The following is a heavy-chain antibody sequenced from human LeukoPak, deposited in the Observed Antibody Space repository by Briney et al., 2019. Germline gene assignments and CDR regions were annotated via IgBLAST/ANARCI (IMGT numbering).Heavy chain of an antibody. CDR2: IYTSGST. CDR3: ARERYSSSSPVFDY. D-gene: IGHD6-6*01. CDR1: GGSISSYY. Sequence: TSETLSLTCTVSGGSISSYYWSWIRQPAGKRLEWIGRIYTSGSTNYNPSLKSRVTISVDTSKNQFSLKLSSVTAADTAVYYCARERYSSSSPVFDYWGQGTLVTVSS. J-gene: IGHJ4*02. V-gene: IGHV4-4*07.